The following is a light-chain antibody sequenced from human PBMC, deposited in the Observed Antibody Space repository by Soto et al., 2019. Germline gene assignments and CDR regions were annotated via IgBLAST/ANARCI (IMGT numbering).Light chain of an antibody. CDR1: SSDIGGSDY. Sequence: QSVLTQHASVSGSPGQSITISCTGTSSDIGGSDYVSWYQQHPGKAPKLMIYDVSDRHSGVSNRFSGSKSGNTASLTISGLRAEDDADDYCCSYTSSSTPFVFGTGTKLTVL. CDR2: DVS. J-gene: IGLJ1*01. V-gene: IGLV2-14*01. CDR3: CSYTSSSTPFV.